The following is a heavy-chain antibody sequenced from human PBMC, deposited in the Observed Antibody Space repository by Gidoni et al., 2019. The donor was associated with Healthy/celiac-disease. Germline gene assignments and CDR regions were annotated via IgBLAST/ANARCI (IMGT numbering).Heavy chain of an antibody. V-gene: IGHV4-4*02. CDR1: GGYISSSNW. CDR3: ARRAFIAAAGTISYYYYGMDV. D-gene: IGHD6-13*01. CDR2: IYHSGST. Sequence: QVQLQESGPGLVQPSGTLSLTCAVSGGYISSSNWLSWVRQPPGKGLEWIGEIYHSGSTNYNPSLKSRVNISVDKSKNQFSLKLSSVTAADTAVYYCARRAFIAAAGTISYYYYGMDVWGQGTTVTVSS. J-gene: IGHJ6*02.